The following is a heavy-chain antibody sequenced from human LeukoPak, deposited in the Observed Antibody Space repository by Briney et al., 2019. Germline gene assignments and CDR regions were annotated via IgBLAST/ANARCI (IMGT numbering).Heavy chain of an antibody. Sequence: ASVKVSCKASGGTFSSYAISWVRQAPGQGLEWMGRIVPIFGTANYAQKFQGRVTITTDESTSTAYMELSSLRSEDTAVYYCARCLYYYDSSGYYYYYYMDVWGKGTTVTVS. V-gene: IGHV1-69*05. CDR1: GGTFSSYA. CDR2: IVPIFGTA. D-gene: IGHD3-22*01. CDR3: ARCLYYYDSSGYYYYYYMDV. J-gene: IGHJ6*03.